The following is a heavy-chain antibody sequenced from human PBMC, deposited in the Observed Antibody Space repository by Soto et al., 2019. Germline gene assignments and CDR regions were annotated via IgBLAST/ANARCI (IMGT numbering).Heavy chain of an antibody. D-gene: IGHD5-12*01. CDR1: GFTFSSYS. J-gene: IGHJ3*02. CDR2: ISSSSTI. V-gene: IGHV3-48*02. CDR3: AREGRLRDAFDI. Sequence: GGSLRLSCAASGFTFSSYSMNWVRQAPGKGLEWVSYISSSSTIYYADSVKGRFTISRDNAKNSLYLQMNSLRDEDTAVYYCAREGRLRDAFDIWGQGTMVTVSS.